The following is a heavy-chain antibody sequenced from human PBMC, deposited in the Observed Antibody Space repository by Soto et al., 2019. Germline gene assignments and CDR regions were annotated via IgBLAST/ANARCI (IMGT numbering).Heavy chain of an antibody. CDR1: GFTVSSKY. Sequence: GGSLRLSCAASGFTVSSKYMTWVRQAPGKGLEWVSLIQSGGTTYYADSVKGRFTISRDNSKNTLYLQMNSLRAEDTAVYYCARDRDDILTGYSYYFDYWGQGTLVTVSS. CDR3: ARDRDDILTGYSYYFDY. D-gene: IGHD3-9*01. J-gene: IGHJ4*02. V-gene: IGHV3-66*01. CDR2: IQSGGTT.